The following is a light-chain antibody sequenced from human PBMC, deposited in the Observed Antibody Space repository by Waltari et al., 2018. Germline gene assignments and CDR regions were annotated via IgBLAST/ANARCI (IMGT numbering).Light chain of an antibody. CDR1: SSDVGSNNL. J-gene: IGLJ2*01. CDR2: EGS. CDR3: CSYAGSCTFVV. Sequence: QSALTQPASVSGSPGQSITISCTGTSSDVGSNNLVSWYQQHPGQAPKVVIYEGSERPSGISNRFSGSKAGITASLTISGLQPEDEADYYCCSYAGSCTFVVFGGGTKLTVL. V-gene: IGLV2-23*03.